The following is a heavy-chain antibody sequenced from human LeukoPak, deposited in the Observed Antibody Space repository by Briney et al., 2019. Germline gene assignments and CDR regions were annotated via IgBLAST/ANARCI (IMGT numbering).Heavy chain of an antibody. V-gene: IGHV1-18*01. CDR3: ARTRAGDFWSGYYGIDY. CDR2: INTYNGNT. D-gene: IGHD3-3*01. CDR1: GYTFNSYV. Sequence: ASVKVSCKASGYTFNSYVISWVRRAPGQGLEWMGWINTYNGNTNYAQKLQGRVTMTTDTSTSTAYMELRSLRSDDRAMYYCARTRAGDFWSGYYGIDYWGQGTLVTVSS. J-gene: IGHJ4*02.